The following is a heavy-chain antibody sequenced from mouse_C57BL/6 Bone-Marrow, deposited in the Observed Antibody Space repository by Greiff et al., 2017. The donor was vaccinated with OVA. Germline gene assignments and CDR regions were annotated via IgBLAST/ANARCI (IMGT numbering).Heavy chain of an antibody. J-gene: IGHJ3*01. CDR2: INPSTGGT. CDR1: GYSFTGYY. Sequence: VQLQQSGPELVKPGASVKISCKASGYSFTGYYMNWVKQSPEKSLEWIGEINPSTGGTTYNQKFKAKATLTVDKSSSTAYMQLKSLTSEDSAVYYCAKASYYSNLWFAYWGQGTLVTVSA. CDR3: AKASYYSNLWFAY. D-gene: IGHD2-5*01. V-gene: IGHV1-42*01.